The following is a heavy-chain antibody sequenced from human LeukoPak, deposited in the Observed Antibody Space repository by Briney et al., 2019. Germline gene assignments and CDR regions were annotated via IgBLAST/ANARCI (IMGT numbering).Heavy chain of an antibody. V-gene: IGHV3-48*01. J-gene: IGHJ4*02. CDR3: AKDGAWATIGH. Sequence: GGSLRLSCAASGFTFSDYSMNWVRQAPGKGLAWVSYISSRSSTIYYADSVKGRFTISRDNAKNSLYLQMNSLRAEDTAVYYCAKDGAWATIGHWGQGTLVTVSS. D-gene: IGHD5-12*01. CDR2: ISSRSSTI. CDR1: GFTFSDYS.